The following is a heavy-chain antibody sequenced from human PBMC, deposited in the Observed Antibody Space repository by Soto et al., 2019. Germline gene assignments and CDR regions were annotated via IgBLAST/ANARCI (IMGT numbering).Heavy chain of an antibody. V-gene: IGHV4-4*02. J-gene: IGHJ4*02. D-gene: IGHD3-3*01. CDR1: GGSISSSNW. CDR3: ARKGNDFWSGYKGLLDY. CDR2: IYHSGST. Sequence: PSETLSLTCAVSGGSISSSNWWSWVRQPPGKGLEWIGEIYHSGSTNYNPSLKSRVTISVDKSKNQFSLKLSSVTAADTAVYYCARKGNDFWSGYKGLLDYWGQGTLVTVSS.